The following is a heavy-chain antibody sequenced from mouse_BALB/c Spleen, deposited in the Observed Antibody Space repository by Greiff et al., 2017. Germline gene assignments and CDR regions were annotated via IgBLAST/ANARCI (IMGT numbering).Heavy chain of an antibody. J-gene: IGHJ4*01. Sequence: QVQLKESGPGLVAPSQSLSITCTFSGFSLTSYGVHWVRQPPGKGLEWLGVIWAGGSTNYNSALMSRLSISKDNSKSQVFLKMNSLQTDDTAMYYCARDRGSGVYAMDYWGQGTSVTVSS. V-gene: IGHV2-9*02. D-gene: IGHD1-1*02. CDR2: IWAGGST. CDR3: ARDRGSGVYAMDY. CDR1: GFSLTSYG.